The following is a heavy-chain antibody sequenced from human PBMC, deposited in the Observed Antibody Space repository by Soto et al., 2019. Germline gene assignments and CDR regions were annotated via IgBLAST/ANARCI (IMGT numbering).Heavy chain of an antibody. V-gene: IGHV3-23*01. Sequence: EVQLLESGGGLVQPGGSLRLSCAASGFTFSSYAMSWVRQAPGKGLEWVSAISGSGGSTYYADSVKGRFTISRDNSKNTLYLQMNSLRAEYTAVYYRAKDAEDIVVVVAVRGSDYWGQGTLVTVSS. CDR3: AKDAEDIVVVVAVRGSDY. D-gene: IGHD2-15*01. CDR1: GFTFSSYA. J-gene: IGHJ4*02. CDR2: ISGSGGST.